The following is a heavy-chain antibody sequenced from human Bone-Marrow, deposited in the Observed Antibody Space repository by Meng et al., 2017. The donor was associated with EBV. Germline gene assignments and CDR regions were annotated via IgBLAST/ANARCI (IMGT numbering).Heavy chain of an antibody. CDR2: LIPMFGAP. V-gene: IGHV1-69*01. CDR1: GGPFNSDA. CDR3: ASESGRGYTPDY. D-gene: IGHD3-10*01. J-gene: IGHJ4*02. Sequence: QVQVEQSGAGVKKPGSSVKVACKTSGGPFNSDAISWVRQAPGQGLEWLGGLIPMFGAPNYAQKFQGRVTITADVSTSTHYMELSSLRSEDTAVYYCASESGRGYTPDYWGQGTLVTVSS.